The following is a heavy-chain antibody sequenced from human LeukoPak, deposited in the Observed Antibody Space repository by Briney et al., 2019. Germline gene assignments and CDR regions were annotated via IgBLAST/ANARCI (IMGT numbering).Heavy chain of an antibody. V-gene: IGHV3-66*04. CDR1: GFTVSNNY. CDR2: IYSGGST. Sequence: GGSLRLSCVVSGFTVSNNYMSWVRQAPRKGLEWVSLIYSGGSTYYADSVKGRFTISRDYSKNTVYLQMNSLRAEDTAVYYCAKQGFGCWGQGTLVTVSS. J-gene: IGHJ4*02. CDR3: AKQGFGC.